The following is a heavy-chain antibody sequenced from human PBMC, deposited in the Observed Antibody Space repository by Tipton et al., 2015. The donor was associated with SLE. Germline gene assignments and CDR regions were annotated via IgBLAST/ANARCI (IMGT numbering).Heavy chain of an antibody. Sequence: TLSLTCTVSGGSISSGSYYWSWIRQPPGKGLEWIGYIYYSGSTNYNPSLKSRVTISVDTSKNQFSLRVSSVTAADTAVYYCARDGVGLLGGGYYGMDVWGQGTTVTVSS. CDR3: ARDGVGLLGGGYYGMDV. CDR2: IYYSGST. J-gene: IGHJ6*02. CDR1: GGSISSGSYY. D-gene: IGHD3-16*01. V-gene: IGHV4-61*01.